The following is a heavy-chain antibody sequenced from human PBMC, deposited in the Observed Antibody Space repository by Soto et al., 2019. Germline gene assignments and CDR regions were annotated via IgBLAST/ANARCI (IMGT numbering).Heavy chain of an antibody. D-gene: IGHD3-16*01. J-gene: IGHJ4*02. CDR1: GFTFGDYA. CDR2: IRSKAYGGTT. Sequence: GGSLRLSCTASGFTFGDYAMSWFRQAPGKGLEWVGFIRSKAYGGTTEYAASVKGRFTISRDDSKSIAYLQMNSLKTEDTAVYYCTRDGVSETFDYWGQGTLVTVSS. V-gene: IGHV3-49*03. CDR3: TRDGVSETFDY.